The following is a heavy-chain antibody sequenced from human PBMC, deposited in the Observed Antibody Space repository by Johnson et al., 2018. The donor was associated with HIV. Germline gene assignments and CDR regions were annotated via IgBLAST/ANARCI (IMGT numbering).Heavy chain of an antibody. J-gene: IGHJ3*02. V-gene: IGHV3-30*04. D-gene: IGHD3-16*01. CDR2: ISYDGSNK. CDR3: AKPMGGDDAFDI. Sequence: QVQLVESGGGLVQPGRSLRLSCAAPGFTFSSYAMHWVRQAPGKGLEWVAVISYDGSNKYYADSGKGRFTISRDNSKNTLYLQMNSLRAEDTTVYYCAKPMGGDDAFDIWGQGTTVTVSS. CDR1: GFTFSSYA.